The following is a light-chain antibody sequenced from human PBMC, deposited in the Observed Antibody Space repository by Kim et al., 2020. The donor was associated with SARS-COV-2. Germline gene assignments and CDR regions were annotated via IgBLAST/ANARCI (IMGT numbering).Light chain of an antibody. CDR2: GAS. CDR1: QSVSSSY. CDR3: QQYGSSPQT. J-gene: IGKJ4*01. Sequence: SPGERATLSCRASQSVSSSYLAWYQQKPGQAPRLLIYGASSRATGIPDRFSGGGSGTDFTLTISRLEPEDFAVYYCQQYGSSPQTFGGGTKVDIK. V-gene: IGKV3-20*01.